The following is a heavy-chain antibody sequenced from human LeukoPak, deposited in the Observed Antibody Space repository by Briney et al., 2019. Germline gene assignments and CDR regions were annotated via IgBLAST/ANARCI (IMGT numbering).Heavy chain of an antibody. CDR1: GFTFSSYS. J-gene: IGHJ4*02. CDR2: ISSSSSYK. V-gene: IGHV3-21*01. D-gene: IGHD4-11*01. CDR3: ARASSNLPDY. Sequence: GGSLRLSCAASGFTFSSYSMNWVRQAPGKGLEWVSSISSSSSYKYYEDSVKGRFTISRDNAKNSLYLQVNSLRAEDTAVYYCARASSNLPDYWGQGTLVTVSS.